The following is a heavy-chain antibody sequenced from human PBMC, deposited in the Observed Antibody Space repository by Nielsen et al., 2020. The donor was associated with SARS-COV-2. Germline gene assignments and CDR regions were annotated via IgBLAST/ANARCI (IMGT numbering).Heavy chain of an antibody. J-gene: IGHJ4*02. CDR3: AKIIVGATVDY. CDR1: GFTFSSYG. D-gene: IGHD1-26*01. Sequence: GESLKISCAASGFTFSSYGMHWVRQAPGKGLEWVAVISYDGSNKYYADSVKGRFTISRDNSKNTLYLQMNSLRAEDTAVYFCAKIIVGATVDYWGQGTLVTVSS. CDR2: ISYDGSNK. V-gene: IGHV3-30*18.